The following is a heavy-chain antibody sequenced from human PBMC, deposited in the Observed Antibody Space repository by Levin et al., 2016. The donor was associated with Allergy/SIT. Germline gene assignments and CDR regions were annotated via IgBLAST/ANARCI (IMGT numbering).Heavy chain of an antibody. V-gene: IGHV4-31*03. CDR2: IYYSGST. D-gene: IGHD4-17*01. CDR1: GGSISSGGYY. J-gene: IGHJ6*03. Sequence: SETLSLTCTVSGGSISSGGYYWSWIRQHPGKGLEWIGYIYYSGSTYYNPSLKSRVTISVDTSKNQFSLKLSSVTAADTAVYYCARVIYGDYSNYYYYYMDVWGKGTTVTVSS. CDR3: ARVIYGDYSNYYYYYMDV.